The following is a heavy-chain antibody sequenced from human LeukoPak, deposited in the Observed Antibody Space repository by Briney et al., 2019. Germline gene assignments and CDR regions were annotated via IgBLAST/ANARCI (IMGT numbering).Heavy chain of an antibody. CDR1: GFTFSNYA. Sequence: GESLKISCAASGFTFSNYAMNWVRQAPGKGLEWVSAISGSAGDTYFSDSVKGRFTISRDNSKSTLFLQMNSLRAEDTAVYYCAKYDSFDHYYDSSGRFDCWGQGTLVTVSS. CDR3: AKYDSFDHYYDSSGRFDC. D-gene: IGHD3-22*01. CDR2: ISGSAGDT. J-gene: IGHJ4*02. V-gene: IGHV3-23*01.